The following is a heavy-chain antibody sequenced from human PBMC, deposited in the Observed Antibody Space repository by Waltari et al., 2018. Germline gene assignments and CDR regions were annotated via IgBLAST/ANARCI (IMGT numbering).Heavy chain of an antibody. Sequence: EVQLVESAGDFVKQGRHLGLPCGTSELNLGHSSMTWVRQAPGKGLEWVGFIRHKGYGGTAEYAASVKGRFTISRYDSKSLAYLEMTSLKTEDTAVYYCTRWVCSDTSCYHDPWGQGTLVTVSS. CDR3: TRWVCSDTSCYHDP. CDR2: IRHKGYGGTA. V-gene: IGHV3-49*04. D-gene: IGHD2-2*01. CDR1: ELNLGHSS. J-gene: IGHJ5*02.